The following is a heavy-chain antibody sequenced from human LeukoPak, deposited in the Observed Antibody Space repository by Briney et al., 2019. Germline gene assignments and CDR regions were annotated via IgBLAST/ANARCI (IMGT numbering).Heavy chain of an antibody. V-gene: IGHV5-10-1*01. J-gene: IGHJ6*02. Sequence: GESLRISCKGSGYSFTSYWISWVRQMPGKGLEWMGRIDPSDSYTNYSPSFQGHVTISADKSISTAYLQWSSLKASDTAMYYCAGHDCSSTSCYVNYYYYYGMDVWGQGTTVTVSS. CDR3: AGHDCSSTSCYVNYYYYYGMDV. CDR1: GYSFTSYW. D-gene: IGHD2-2*01. CDR2: IDPSDSYT.